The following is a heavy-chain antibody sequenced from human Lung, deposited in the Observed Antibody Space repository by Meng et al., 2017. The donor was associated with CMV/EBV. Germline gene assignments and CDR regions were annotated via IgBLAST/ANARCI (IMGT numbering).Heavy chain of an antibody. CDR2: IRSEPNNHAT. CDR3: SRHLGLAIDF. J-gene: IGHJ4*02. Sequence: GESXKISCAASGFTFSGSDIHWVRQASGKGLEWVGRIRSEPNNHATSYAVSLRSRVTISRDDSKNTAYLQVDSLKTDDTAVYYCSRHLGLAIDFWGQRTLVTVSS. CDR1: GFTFSGSD. V-gene: IGHV3-73*01.